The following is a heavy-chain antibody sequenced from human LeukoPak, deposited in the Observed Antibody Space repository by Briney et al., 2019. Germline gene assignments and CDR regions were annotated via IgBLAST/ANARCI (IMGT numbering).Heavy chain of an antibody. J-gene: IGHJ4*02. D-gene: IGHD5-18*01. Sequence: SETLSLTCTVSGGSITNYYWSWIRQPPGKGLEWIAYIYYSGSTNYNPSLESRVTISVDTSKNQFSLKLSSVTAADTAVYYRARGGYRNIFDSWGPGTLVTVSS. V-gene: IGHV4-59*01. CDR2: IYYSGST. CDR1: GGSITNYY. CDR3: ARGGYRNIFDS.